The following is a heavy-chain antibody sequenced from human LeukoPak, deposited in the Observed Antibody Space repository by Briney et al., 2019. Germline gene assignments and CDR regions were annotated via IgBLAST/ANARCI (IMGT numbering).Heavy chain of an antibody. CDR1: GFTFSSYA. V-gene: IGHV3-23*01. J-gene: IGHJ4*02. D-gene: IGHD3-22*01. Sequence: GGSLRLSCAASGFTFSSYAMSWVRQAPGKGLEWVSGISGSGGSTYYADSVKGRFTISRDNSKNTLYLQINSLRAEDTAVYYCAKGASMIVLVHINYWGQGTLVTVSS. CDR3: AKGASMIVLVHINY. CDR2: ISGSGGST.